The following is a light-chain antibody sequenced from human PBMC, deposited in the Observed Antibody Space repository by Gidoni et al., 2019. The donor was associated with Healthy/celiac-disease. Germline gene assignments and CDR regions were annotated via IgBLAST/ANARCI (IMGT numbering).Light chain of an antibody. CDR1: QSVSSSY. V-gene: IGKV3-20*01. CDR3: QQYGSSPPYT. CDR2: GAS. J-gene: IGKJ2*01. Sequence: EIVLTQSPGTLSLSPGERATLSCRASQSVSSSYLAWYQLKPGQAPRLLIYGASSRATGIPDRFRGSGSGTDCTLTISRLEPEDFAVYYCQQYGSSPPYTFGQGTKLEIK.